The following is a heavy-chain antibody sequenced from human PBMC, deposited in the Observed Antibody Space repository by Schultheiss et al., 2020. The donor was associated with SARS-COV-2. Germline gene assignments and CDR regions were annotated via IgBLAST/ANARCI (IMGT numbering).Heavy chain of an antibody. CDR3: ARDPPNLLWFGESTFDY. CDR1: GFTFSSYW. D-gene: IGHD3-10*01. CDR2: ISSSSSYI. J-gene: IGHJ4*02. Sequence: GESLKISCAASGFTFSSYWMNWVRQAPGKGLEWVSSISSSSSYIYYADSVKGRFTISRDNAKNSLYLQMNSLRAEDTAVYYCARDPPNLLWFGESTFDYWGQGTLVTVSS. V-gene: IGHV3-21*01.